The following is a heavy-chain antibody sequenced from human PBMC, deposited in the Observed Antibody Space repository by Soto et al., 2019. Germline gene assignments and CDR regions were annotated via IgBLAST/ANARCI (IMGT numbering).Heavy chain of an antibody. D-gene: IGHD6-13*01. J-gene: IGHJ4*02. CDR1: GFTFSDYY. CDR2: ISSTSRHT. CDR3: ARAASAAGSRYFDY. Sequence: GGSLRLSCAASGFTFSDYYVTWIRQAPGKWLEWLSYISSTSRHTDYADSVKGRFTISRDNANNSLYLQMNSLRVDDTAVYFCARAASAAGSRYFDYWAREXWSPSPQ. V-gene: IGHV3-11*06.